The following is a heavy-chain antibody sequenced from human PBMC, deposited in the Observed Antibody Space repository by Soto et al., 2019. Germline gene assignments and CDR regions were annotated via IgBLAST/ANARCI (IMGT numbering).Heavy chain of an antibody. J-gene: IGHJ5*02. V-gene: IGHV2-5*02. CDR3: AHRPAGYSSRGGWFDP. CDR1: GFSLSTSGVG. D-gene: IGHD6-13*01. Sequence: QITLKESGPTLVKPTQTLTLTCTFSGFSLSTSGVGVGWIRQPPGKALEWLALIYWDDDKRYSPSLKSRLTITKDTSKNQVVLTLTNMDPVDTDTYYCAHRPAGYSSRGGWFDPWGQGTLVTVSS. CDR2: IYWDDDK.